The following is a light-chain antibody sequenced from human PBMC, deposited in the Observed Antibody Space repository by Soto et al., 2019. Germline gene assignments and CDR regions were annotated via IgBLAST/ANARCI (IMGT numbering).Light chain of an antibody. CDR3: RQYNVYPYT. J-gene: IGKJ2*01. CDR1: ESIKTW. CDR2: KAS. V-gene: IGKV1-5*03. Sequence: DIQMTQSPSTLSASVGDRVTITCRASESIKTWLAWYQQRPGKAPNLLIYKASSLQSGVSSRFSGSGSGTEFTLIISSLQPDDSATYYCRQYNVYPYTFGQGTKVQI.